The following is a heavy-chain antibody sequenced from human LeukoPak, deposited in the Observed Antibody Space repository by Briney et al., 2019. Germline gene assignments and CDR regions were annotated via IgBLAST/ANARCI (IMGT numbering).Heavy chain of an antibody. V-gene: IGHV4-39*01. J-gene: IGHJ6*02. CDR1: GGSISSSSYY. D-gene: IGHD2-15*01. Sequence: SETLSLTCTVSGGSISSSSYYWGWIRQPPGKGLEWIGSIYYSGSTYYNPSLKSRVTISVDTSKNQFSLKLSSVTAADTAVYYCARHTLGSGGMDVWGQGTTVTVSS. CDR3: ARHTLGSGGMDV. CDR2: IYYSGST.